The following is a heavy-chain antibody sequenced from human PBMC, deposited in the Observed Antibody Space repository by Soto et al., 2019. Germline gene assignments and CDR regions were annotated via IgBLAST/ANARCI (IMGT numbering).Heavy chain of an antibody. D-gene: IGHD4-4*01. CDR2: IIPIFGTA. CDR1: GGTFSSYA. V-gene: IGHV1-69*01. CDR3: ARVMTTEMYYYYYYGMDV. Sequence: SVKLSCTASGGTFSSYAISWVRQAPGQGLEWMGGIIPIFGTANYAQKFQGRVTITADESTSTAYMELSSLRSEDTAMYYCARVMTTEMYYYYYYGMDVWGQGTTVTVSS. J-gene: IGHJ6*02.